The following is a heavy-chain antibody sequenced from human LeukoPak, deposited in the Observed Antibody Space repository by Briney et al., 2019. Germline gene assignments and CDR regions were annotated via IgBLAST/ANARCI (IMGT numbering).Heavy chain of an antibody. CDR2: FDPEDGET. J-gene: IGHJ6*03. D-gene: IGHD3-16*01. CDR3: ATDGASRDYYYYMDV. CDR1: GYTLTELS. V-gene: IGHV1-24*01. Sequence: ASVKVSCKVSGYTLTELSMHWVRQAPGKGLEWMGGFDPEDGETIYAQKFQGRVTMTEDTSTDTAYMELSSLRYEDTAVYYCATDGASRDYYYYMDVWGKGTTVTVSS.